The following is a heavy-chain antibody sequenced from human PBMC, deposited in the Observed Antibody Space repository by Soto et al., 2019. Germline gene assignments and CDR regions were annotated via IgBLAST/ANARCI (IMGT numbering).Heavy chain of an antibody. D-gene: IGHD6-19*01. Sequence: SETLSLTCTVPGGSISSGGYYWSWIRQHPGKGLEWIGYIYYSGSTYYNPSLKSRVTISVDTSKNQFSLKLSSVTAADTAVYYCARFPYSSTFDPWGQGTLVTVSS. CDR3: ARFPYSSTFDP. CDR1: GGSISSGGYY. V-gene: IGHV4-31*03. J-gene: IGHJ5*02. CDR2: IYYSGST.